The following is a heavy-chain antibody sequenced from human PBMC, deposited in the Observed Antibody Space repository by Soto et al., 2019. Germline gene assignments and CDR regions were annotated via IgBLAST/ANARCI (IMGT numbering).Heavy chain of an antibody. D-gene: IGHD2-15*01. CDR1: VYTFTSYG. J-gene: IGHJ6*02. V-gene: IGHV1-18*01. Sequence: ASVKVSCKASVYTFTSYGISWVRQAPGQRLEWIRWISAYNGNTNYAQKLQGRVTMTTDTSTSTAYMELRSLRSDDTAVYYCASRRSRGGYYYGMDVWGQGTTVTVS. CDR3: ASRRSRGGYYYGMDV. CDR2: ISAYNGNT.